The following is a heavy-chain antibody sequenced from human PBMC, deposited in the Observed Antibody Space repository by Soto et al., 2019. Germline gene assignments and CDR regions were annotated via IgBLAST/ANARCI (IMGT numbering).Heavy chain of an antibody. CDR1: GGSISSGGYY. CDR3: ARYSSSSGVDYYYGMDV. D-gene: IGHD6-6*01. Sequence: QVQLQESGPGLVKPSQTLSLTCTVSGGSISSGGYYWSWIRQHPGKGLEWIGYIYYSGSTYYNPSLKSRVTISVDTSKNQFSLKLSSVTAADTAVYYCARYSSSSGVDYYYGMDVWGQGTTVTVSS. J-gene: IGHJ6*02. CDR2: IYYSGST. V-gene: IGHV4-31*03.